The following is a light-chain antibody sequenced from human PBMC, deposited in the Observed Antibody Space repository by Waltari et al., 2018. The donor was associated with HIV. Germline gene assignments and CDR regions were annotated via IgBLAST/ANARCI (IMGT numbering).Light chain of an antibody. V-gene: IGKV3D-20*01. CDR1: PSVSNNY. CDR2: DAS. Sequence: EIVLTQSPATLSLSPGERATLSCGASPSVSNNYLAWSQQKPGLPPRLLIYDASRRAAGIPDRVTGSGSGTDFTLTINRLETEDFAVYYCHQFGSSISYSFGQGTKLEIK. CDR3: HQFGSSISYS. J-gene: IGKJ2*03.